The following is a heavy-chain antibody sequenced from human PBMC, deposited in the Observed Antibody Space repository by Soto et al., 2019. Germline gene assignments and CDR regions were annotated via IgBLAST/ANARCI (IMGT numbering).Heavy chain of an antibody. V-gene: IGHV3-53*01. CDR2: IYSGGST. D-gene: IGHD3-22*01. J-gene: IGHJ4*02. CDR3: ARGPLSSGYYLGY. CDR1: GFTVSSNY. Sequence: GGSLRLSCAASGFTVSSNYMSWVRQAPGKGLEWVSVIYSGGSTYYADSVKGRFTISRDNSKNTLYLQMNSLRAEDTAVYYCARGPLSSGYYLGYWGQGTLVTVSS.